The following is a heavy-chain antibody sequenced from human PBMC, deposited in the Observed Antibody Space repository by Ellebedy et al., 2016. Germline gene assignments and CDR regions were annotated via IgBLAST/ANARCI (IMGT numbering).Heavy chain of an antibody. V-gene: IGHV3-21*01. D-gene: IGHD1-26*01. Sequence: GGSLRLXXTASGFTFSTSSMNWVRQAPGKGLEWVSSISGSHTYIYYADSVKGRFTISRDNSKNTLHLQMNSLRVEDTAMYYCVSGNNHYYYGMDVWGQGTTVTVSS. CDR2: ISGSHTYI. CDR3: VSGNNHYYYGMDV. CDR1: GFTFSTSS. J-gene: IGHJ6*02.